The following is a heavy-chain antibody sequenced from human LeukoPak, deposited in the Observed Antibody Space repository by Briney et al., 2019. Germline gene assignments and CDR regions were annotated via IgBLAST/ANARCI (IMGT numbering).Heavy chain of an antibody. V-gene: IGHV4-34*01. CDR3: ARAVYCSGGSCTYYYYYMDV. CDR1: GGSFSGYY. D-gene: IGHD2-15*01. J-gene: IGHJ6*03. Sequence: SETLSLTCAVYGGSFSGYYWSWIRQPPGKGLEWIGEINHSGSTNYNPSLKSRVTISVDTSKNQFSLKLSSVTAADTAVYYCARAVYCSGGSCTYYYYYMDVWGKGTTVTVSS. CDR2: INHSGST.